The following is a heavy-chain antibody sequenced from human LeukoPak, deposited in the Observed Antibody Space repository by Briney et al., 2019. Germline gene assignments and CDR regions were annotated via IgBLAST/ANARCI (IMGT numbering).Heavy chain of an antibody. J-gene: IGHJ1*01. CDR2: VSTYNGDT. V-gene: IGHV1-18*01. Sequence: GASVKVSCKASGYTFTDFGFTWVRQAPGQGLEWMGWVSTYNGDTDYAKKFQDRVTMTTESSTQTTFMELRNLRSDDTAVYYCARAESMALYFLYWGQGTLVSVSS. D-gene: IGHD1-14*01. CDR3: ARAESMALYFLY. CDR1: GYTFTDFG.